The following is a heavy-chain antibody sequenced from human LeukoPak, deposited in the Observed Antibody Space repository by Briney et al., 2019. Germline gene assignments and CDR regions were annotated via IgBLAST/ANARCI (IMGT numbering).Heavy chain of an antibody. J-gene: IGHJ5*02. CDR1: GGTLSRYA. V-gene: IGHV1-69*05. CDR3: ARDSSSVRGWFDP. Sequence: SVKVSCKASGGTLSRYAISWVEQAPGQGLEWMGGIIPIFGTANYAQKFQGRVTITTDESTSTAYMELSSLRSEDTAVYYCARDSSSVRGWFDPWGQGTLVTVSS. D-gene: IGHD6-13*01. CDR2: IIPIFGTA.